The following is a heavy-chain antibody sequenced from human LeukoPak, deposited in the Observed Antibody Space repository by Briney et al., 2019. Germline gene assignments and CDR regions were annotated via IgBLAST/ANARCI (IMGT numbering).Heavy chain of an antibody. CDR1: GFTFNGYV. V-gene: IGHV3-23*01. D-gene: IGHD3-9*01. Sequence: GGSLRLSCAASGFTFNGYVMSWVRQAPGKGLEWVSAISGSGGSTYYADSVKGRFTISRDNSKNTMYLQMNSLRAEDTAVYYCAKDRGRYFDPNNWFDPWGQGTLVTVSS. J-gene: IGHJ5*02. CDR2: ISGSGGST. CDR3: AKDRGRYFDPNNWFDP.